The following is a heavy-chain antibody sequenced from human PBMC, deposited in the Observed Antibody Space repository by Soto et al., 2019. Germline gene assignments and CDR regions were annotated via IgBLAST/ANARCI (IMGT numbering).Heavy chain of an antibody. Sequence: EVQLLESGGGLVQPGGSLRLSCAASGFIFSSYAMSWVRQAPGKGLEWVSAISGSGGSTYYADPVKARFTSSRDKSKNTLYLRMNSLRAEDTAVYYCASVGRGTADYGGQGTLLTVSS. J-gene: IGHJ4*02. CDR3: ASVGRGTADY. V-gene: IGHV3-23*01. CDR1: GFIFSSYA. D-gene: IGHD3-16*01. CDR2: ISGSGGST.